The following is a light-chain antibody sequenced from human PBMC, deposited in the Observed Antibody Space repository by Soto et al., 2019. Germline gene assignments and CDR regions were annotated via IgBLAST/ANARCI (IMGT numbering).Light chain of an antibody. CDR3: CSYAGRYTLV. CDR2: DVS. Sequence: QFALTQPRSVSGSPGQSVTISCAGTSSDVGAYNYVSWYQQHPGKAPKLMIYDVSKRPSGVPDRFSGSKSGNTASLTISGLQAEDEADYYCCSYAGRYTLVLGGGTKVTVL. J-gene: IGLJ2*01. CDR1: SSDVGAYNY. V-gene: IGLV2-11*01.